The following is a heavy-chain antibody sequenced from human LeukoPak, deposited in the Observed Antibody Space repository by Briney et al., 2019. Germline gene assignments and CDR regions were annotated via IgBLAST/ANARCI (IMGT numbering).Heavy chain of an antibody. CDR2: ISYDGSNK. CDR3: ARARDYDILTGLDY. J-gene: IGHJ4*02. CDR1: GLTFSNYA. D-gene: IGHD3-9*01. Sequence: GGSLRLSCAASGLTFSNYAMSWVRQAPGKGLEWVAVISYDGSNKYYADSVKGRFTISRDNSKNTLYLQMNSLRAEDTAVYYCARARDYDILTGLDYWGQGTLVTVSS. V-gene: IGHV3-30*04.